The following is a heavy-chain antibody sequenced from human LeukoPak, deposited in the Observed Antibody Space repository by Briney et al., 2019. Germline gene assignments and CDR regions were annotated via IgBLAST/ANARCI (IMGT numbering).Heavy chain of an antibody. CDR2: VAYDGSDK. CDR3: ARRRIPGTTPAGSDI. J-gene: IGHJ3*02. V-gene: IGHV3-30*04. CDR1: GFIFSSYA. D-gene: IGHD1-7*01. Sequence: GGSLRLSCAASGFIFSSYAMHWVRQAPGKGLECVAIVAYDGSDKYYAASVKGRFTISRENSKNTLYLQMNSLRGEDMAVYYCARRRIPGTTPAGSDIWGQGTMVTVSS.